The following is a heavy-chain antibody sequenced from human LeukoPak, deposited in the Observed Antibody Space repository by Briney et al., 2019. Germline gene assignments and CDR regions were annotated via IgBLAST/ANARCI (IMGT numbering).Heavy chain of an antibody. Sequence: PSETLSLTCTVSRGSTSGSDWTWIRQPPGKGLEWIGYISYSGSTKYNPSLTRRTTISLDTSKNPFSLELRSMTAADTAIYYCARQAGMFCNFDFWGQGILVTVSS. CDR2: ISYSGST. V-gene: IGHV4-59*08. D-gene: IGHD1-14*01. CDR1: RGSTSGSD. CDR3: ARQAGMFCNFDF. J-gene: IGHJ4*02.